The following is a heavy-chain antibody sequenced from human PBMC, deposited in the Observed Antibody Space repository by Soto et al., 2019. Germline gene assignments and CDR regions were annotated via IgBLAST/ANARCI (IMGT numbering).Heavy chain of an antibody. V-gene: IGHV3-30-3*01. D-gene: IGHD2-2*01. Sequence: GGSLRLSCAASGFTFSSYAMHWVRQAPGKGLEWVAVISYDGSNKYYADSVKGRFTISRDNSKNTLYLQMNSLRAEDTAVYYCARDQSCSSTSCAANYYYYGMDVWGQGTTVTVTS. CDR2: ISYDGSNK. CDR1: GFTFSSYA. J-gene: IGHJ6*02. CDR3: ARDQSCSSTSCAANYYYYGMDV.